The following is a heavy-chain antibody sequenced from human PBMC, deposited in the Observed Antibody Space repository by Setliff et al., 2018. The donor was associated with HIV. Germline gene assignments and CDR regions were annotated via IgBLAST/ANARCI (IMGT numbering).Heavy chain of an antibody. D-gene: IGHD6-19*01. J-gene: IGHJ3*02. V-gene: IGHV1-18*04. CDR1: GYTFTDYG. Sequence: ASVKVSCKASGYTFTDYGVTWVRRAPGHGLEWMGWISTYNKNTKYSQRFRVRVTMTADTSTNSVFLDVRSLRSDDTAMYFCARSVSPFDPFDIWGQGTMVTVSS. CDR2: ISTYNKNT. CDR3: ARSVSPFDPFDI.